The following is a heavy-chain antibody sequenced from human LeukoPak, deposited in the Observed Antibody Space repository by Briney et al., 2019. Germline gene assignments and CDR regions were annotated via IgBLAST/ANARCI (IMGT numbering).Heavy chain of an antibody. CDR1: GFTFSSYW. J-gene: IGHJ4*02. V-gene: IGHV3-7*01. CDR3: ARDRGSSGYHFDY. Sequence: PGGSLRLSCAASGFTFSSYWMSWVRQAPGKGLEWVANIKEDGSEKYYVDSVEGRFTISRDNAENSLYLQMNSLRAEDTAVYYCARDRGSSGYHFDYWGQGTLVTVSS. D-gene: IGHD3-22*01. CDR2: IKEDGSEK.